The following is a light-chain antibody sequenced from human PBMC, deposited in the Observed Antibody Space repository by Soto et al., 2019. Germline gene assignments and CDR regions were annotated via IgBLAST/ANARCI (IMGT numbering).Light chain of an antibody. Sequence: DIQMTQSPSTLSASVGDRVTITCRASQTLNDWLAWYQHKPGQGPKPLIYATSKLETGVPPRFSSSGSGTEFTLTINGLQPDDSATYFCQQYKYYWTFGQGTKVEVK. CDR1: QTLNDW. CDR2: ATS. CDR3: QQYKYYWT. V-gene: IGKV1-5*03. J-gene: IGKJ1*01.